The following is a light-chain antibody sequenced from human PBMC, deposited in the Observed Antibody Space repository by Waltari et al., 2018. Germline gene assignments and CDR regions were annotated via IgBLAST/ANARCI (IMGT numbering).Light chain of an antibody. Sequence: DIVMTQSPDSLAVSLGERATINCKSSQSVLYSSNNLNYLAWYQQKPGQPPKLLIYCASTRESGVPDRFSGSGSGTDFTLTISSLQAEDFATYYCQQSYSTPYTFGQGTKLEIK. CDR1: QSVLYSSNNLNY. V-gene: IGKV4-1*01. CDR2: CAS. J-gene: IGKJ2*01. CDR3: QQSYSTPYT.